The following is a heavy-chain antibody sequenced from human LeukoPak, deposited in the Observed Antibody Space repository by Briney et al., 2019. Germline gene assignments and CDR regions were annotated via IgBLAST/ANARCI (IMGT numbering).Heavy chain of an antibody. Sequence: PGRSLRLSCAASGFTFSSYEMNWVRQAPGKGREWVSYISSSGSTIYYADSVKGRFNISRDNAKNSLYLQMNSLRAEDTAVYYCARGAYDILTGRYYYYMDVWGKGTTVTISS. J-gene: IGHJ6*03. CDR3: ARGAYDILTGRYYYYMDV. D-gene: IGHD3-9*01. CDR1: GFTFSSYE. CDR2: ISSSGSTI. V-gene: IGHV3-48*03.